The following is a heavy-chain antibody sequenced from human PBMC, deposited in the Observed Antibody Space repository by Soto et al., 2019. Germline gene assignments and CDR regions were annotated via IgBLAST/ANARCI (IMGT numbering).Heavy chain of an antibody. CDR3: ARGEYCSSTSCYGFDY. CDR2: IYYSGST. CDR1: GGSISSYY. Sequence: SETLSLTCTVSGGSISSYYWSWIRQPPGKGLEWIGYIYYSGSTNYNPSLKSRVTISVDTSKNQFSLKLSSVTAADTAVYYCARGEYCSSTSCYGFDYWGQGTLVTVSS. J-gene: IGHJ4*02. D-gene: IGHD2-2*01. V-gene: IGHV4-59*01.